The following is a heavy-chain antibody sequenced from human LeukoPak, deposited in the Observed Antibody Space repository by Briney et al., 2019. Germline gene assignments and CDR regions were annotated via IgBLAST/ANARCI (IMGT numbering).Heavy chain of an antibody. CDR3: ARAIGYCSSTSCSPIGYYYYGMDV. CDR1: GYTFTGYY. D-gene: IGHD2-2*01. Sequence: ASVKVSCKASGYTFTGYYMHWVRQAPGQGLEWMGWINPSSGGTNYAQKFQGRVTMTRDTSISTAYMELSRLRSDDTAVYYCARAIGYCSSTSCSPIGYYYYGMDVWGQGTTVTVSS. V-gene: IGHV1-2*02. CDR2: INPSSGGT. J-gene: IGHJ6*02.